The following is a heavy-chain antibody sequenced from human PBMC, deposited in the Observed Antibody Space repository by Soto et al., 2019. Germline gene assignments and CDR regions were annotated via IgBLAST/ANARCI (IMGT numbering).Heavy chain of an antibody. V-gene: IGHV1-18*01. J-gene: IGHJ6*02. D-gene: IGHD4-17*01. Sequence: ASVKVSCKASGYTFTSYGISWVRQAPGQGLEWMGWISAGNGNTKYSQKFQGRVTITRDTSASTAYMELSSLRSEDTAVYYCATPTPNDYGDYVPYYYYYGMDVWGQGTTVTVSS. CDR3: ATPTPNDYGDYVPYYYYYGMDV. CDR1: GYTFTSYG. CDR2: ISAGNGNT.